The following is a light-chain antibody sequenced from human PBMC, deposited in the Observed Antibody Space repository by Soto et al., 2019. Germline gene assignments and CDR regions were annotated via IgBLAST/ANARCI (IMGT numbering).Light chain of an antibody. CDR2: DVS. CDR1: SSDVGGYNY. J-gene: IGLJ2*01. V-gene: IGLV2-14*01. CDR3: SSYTSRSTVI. Sequence: QSVLTQPASVSGSPGQSITIACTGSSSDVGGYNYVSWYQQHPGKAPRLMICDVSNRPSGVSNRFSGSKSANTVSLTISGLQAEDEADYYCSSYTSRSTVIFGGGTKVTVL.